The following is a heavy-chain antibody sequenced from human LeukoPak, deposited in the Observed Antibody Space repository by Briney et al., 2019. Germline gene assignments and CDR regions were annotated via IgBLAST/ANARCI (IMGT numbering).Heavy chain of an antibody. Sequence: SETLSLTCAVSGASMRDHYWTWIRQPPGKGLEWIGNIYYMLNANSYNPSLKSRVSISMDTPGTQFSLKLNSVTAADTAVYYCATSFRSGWGFDSWGQGILVTVSS. CDR3: ATSFRSGWGFDS. CDR2: IYYMLNA. V-gene: IGHV4-59*11. D-gene: IGHD6-19*01. CDR1: GASMRDHY. J-gene: IGHJ4*02.